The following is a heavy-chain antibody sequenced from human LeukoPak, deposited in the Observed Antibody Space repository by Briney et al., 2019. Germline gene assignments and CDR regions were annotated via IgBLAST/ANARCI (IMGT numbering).Heavy chain of an antibody. V-gene: IGHV5-51*01. CDR2: INPGDSDA. Sequence: GESLKISCKGSGYSFTTHWIGWVRHMPGKGLEWMGIINPGDSDARYNASFQGQVTMSVDKSITTAYLEWSSLKASDSALYYCARLPRQPPMVGASMDVWGKGTTVTVSS. CDR3: ARLPRQPPMVGASMDV. CDR1: GYSFTTHW. J-gene: IGHJ6*03. D-gene: IGHD3-10*02.